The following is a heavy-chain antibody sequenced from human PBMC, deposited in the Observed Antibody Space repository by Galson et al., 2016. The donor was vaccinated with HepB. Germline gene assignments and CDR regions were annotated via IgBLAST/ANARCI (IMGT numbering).Heavy chain of an antibody. CDR3: ARYRTSSAWPDS. CDR2: ISQSGNI. CDR1: SGSISNSNW. Sequence: SETLSLTCAVSSGSISNSNWSTWVRQSPGKGLEWIGKISQSGNINYNPSLKSRVSMSIDKSKNQLSLEMISMTAADTAIYYCARYRTSSAWPDSWGQGTLVTVSS. D-gene: IGHD6-6*01. V-gene: IGHV4-4*02. J-gene: IGHJ5*01.